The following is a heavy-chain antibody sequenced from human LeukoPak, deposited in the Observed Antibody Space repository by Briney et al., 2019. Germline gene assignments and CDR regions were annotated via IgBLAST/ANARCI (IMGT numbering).Heavy chain of an antibody. J-gene: IGHJ5*02. V-gene: IGHV1-2*02. CDR1: GYTFTGYY. Sequence: ASVKASCKPSGYTFTGYYMHWVRQAPGHGLEWMGWINPNSGGTNFVQKFQGRVTMTTDTSISTAYMELSRLRSDDTAVYYCARGTNWYDAWGQGTLVTVSS. CDR3: ARGTNWYDA. CDR2: INPNSGGT.